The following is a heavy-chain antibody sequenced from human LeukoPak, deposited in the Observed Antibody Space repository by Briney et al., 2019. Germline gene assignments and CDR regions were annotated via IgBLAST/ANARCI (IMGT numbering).Heavy chain of an antibody. D-gene: IGHD3-10*01. Sequence: GGSLRLSCAASGFTFSSYDMHWVRQAPGKGLEWVAVIWYDGSNKYYADSVKGRFTISRDNSKNTLYLQMNSLRAEDTAVYYCARDRGVRGVIPDYWGQGTLVTVSS. CDR2: IWYDGSNK. CDR3: ARDRGVRGVIPDY. J-gene: IGHJ4*02. CDR1: GFTFSSYD. V-gene: IGHV3-33*01.